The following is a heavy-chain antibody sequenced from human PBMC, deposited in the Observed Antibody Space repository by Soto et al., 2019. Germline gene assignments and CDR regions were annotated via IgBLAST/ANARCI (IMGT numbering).Heavy chain of an antibody. Sequence: QVQLVQSGAEVKKPGASVRVSCKASGYTFAAYYMHWVRQAPGQGLEWMGWISPNSGATKYAQKFQGRVTLTRDTSIGTVYMDLNSLTSDDTAMYYCAKDGQYGDYGYFFDHWGQGTLVTVSS. CDR1: GYTFAAYY. CDR2: ISPNSGAT. CDR3: AKDGQYGDYGYFFDH. J-gene: IGHJ4*02. D-gene: IGHD4-17*01. V-gene: IGHV1-2*02.